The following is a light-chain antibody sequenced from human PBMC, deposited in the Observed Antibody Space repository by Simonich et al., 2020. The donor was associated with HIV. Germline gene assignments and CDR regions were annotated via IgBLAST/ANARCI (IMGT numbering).Light chain of an antibody. Sequence: EVVLTQSPATLSLSPGERATLSCRASQSVSRYLAWYQQKPGQAPRLLIYDASNGATGIPARFSGSGSGTDFTLTISSLEPEDFAVYFCQQYGSSPLTFGGGTKVEIK. J-gene: IGKJ4*01. V-gene: IGKV3-11*01. CDR2: DAS. CDR1: QSVSRY. CDR3: QQYGSSPLT.